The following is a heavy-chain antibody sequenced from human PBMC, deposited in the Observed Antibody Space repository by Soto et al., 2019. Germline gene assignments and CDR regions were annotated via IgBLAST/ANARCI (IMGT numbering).Heavy chain of an antibody. D-gene: IGHD1-26*01. CDR2: ISSSSSTI. Sequence: GGSLRLSCAASGFTFSSYSMNWVRQAPGKGLEWVSYISSSSSTIYYADSVKGRFTISRDNAKNSLYLQMNSLRDEDTAVYYCARRKGVGATDYYYGMDAWGQGTTVTVSS. V-gene: IGHV3-48*02. J-gene: IGHJ6*02. CDR3: ARRKGVGATDYYYGMDA. CDR1: GFTFSSYS.